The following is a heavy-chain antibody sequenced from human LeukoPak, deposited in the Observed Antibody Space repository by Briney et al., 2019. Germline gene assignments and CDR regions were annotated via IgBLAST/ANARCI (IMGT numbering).Heavy chain of an antibody. CDR1: GDSVSSNSAA. CDR3: VNTFLSSSSYHYYMDV. J-gene: IGHJ6*03. CDR2: TYYRSKWYN. D-gene: IGHD6-6*01. Sequence: QTLSLTCVISGDSVSSNSAAWNWIRQSPSRGLEWLGRTYYRSKWYNDYAVSVKSRITIDADTSKNQFPLQLNSVTPEDTAVYYCVNTFLSSSSYHYYMDVWGKGTTVTVSS. V-gene: IGHV6-1*01.